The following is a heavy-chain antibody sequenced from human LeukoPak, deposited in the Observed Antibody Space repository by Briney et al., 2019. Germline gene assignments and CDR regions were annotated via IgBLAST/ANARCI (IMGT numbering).Heavy chain of an antibody. Sequence: GGSLRLSCAASGFTFSDYYMSWIRQAPGKGLEWVSYISSSGSTIYYADSVKGRFTVSRDNAKNSLYLQMNSPRAEDTAVYYCTRVARYCSGGICYSGYWGQGTLVTVSS. V-gene: IGHV3-11*04. CDR1: GFTFSDYY. CDR2: ISSSGSTI. J-gene: IGHJ4*02. CDR3: TRVARYCSGGICYSGY. D-gene: IGHD2-15*01.